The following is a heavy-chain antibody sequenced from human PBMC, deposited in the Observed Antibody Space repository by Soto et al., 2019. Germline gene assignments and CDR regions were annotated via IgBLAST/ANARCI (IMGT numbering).Heavy chain of an antibody. CDR1: GYTFTGYY. CDR2: INPISGGA. Sequence: QVQQVPYGAEVKKPGASVKVSCKASGYTFTGYYMHWVRQAPGQGLEWMGWINPISGGADYAQKFQGWVTKTRDTSISTAYMGLSRLRSDDTAVYYCARDTGFGNMVRGVYYYYYMDVWGKGTTVTVSS. D-gene: IGHD3-10*01. V-gene: IGHV1-2*04. CDR3: ARDTGFGNMVRGVYYYYYMDV. J-gene: IGHJ6*03.